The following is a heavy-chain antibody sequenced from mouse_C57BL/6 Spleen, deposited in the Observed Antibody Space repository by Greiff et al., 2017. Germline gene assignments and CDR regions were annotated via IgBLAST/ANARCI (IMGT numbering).Heavy chain of an antibody. CDR1: GYAFSSSW. D-gene: IGHD2-3*01. Sequence: QVHVKQSGPELVKPGASVKISCKASGYAFSSSWMNWVKQRPGKGLEWIGRIYPGDGDTNYNGKFKGKATLTADKSSSTAYMQLSSLTSEDSAVYFCARREIYDGYYGYFDVWGTGTTVTVSS. CDR2: IYPGDGDT. CDR3: ARREIYDGYYGYFDV. V-gene: IGHV1-82*01. J-gene: IGHJ1*03.